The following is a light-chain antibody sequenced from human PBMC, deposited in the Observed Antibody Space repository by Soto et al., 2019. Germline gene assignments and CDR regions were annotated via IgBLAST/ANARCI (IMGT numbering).Light chain of an antibody. CDR3: QQYYSYPPT. Sequence: DIQMSQSPSTLSASVGDRVTITCRASQSISIWLAWYQQKPGKAPKILIYKASSLESGVPSRFSGSGSGTEFTLTISCLQSEDFTTYYCQQYYSYPPTFGQGTRLEIK. V-gene: IGKV1-5*03. J-gene: IGKJ5*01. CDR2: KAS. CDR1: QSISIW.